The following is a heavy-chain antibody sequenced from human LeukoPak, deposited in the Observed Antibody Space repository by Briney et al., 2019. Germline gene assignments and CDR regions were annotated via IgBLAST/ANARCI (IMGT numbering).Heavy chain of an antibody. D-gene: IGHD3-16*01. CDR2: ILNDGSQE. J-gene: IGHJ3*02. CDR1: GFTFSSYG. CDR3: ARDDALGDNALDI. V-gene: IGHV3-33*01. Sequence: GGSLRLSCAASGFTFSSYGMHWVRQAPGKGLEWVSVILNDGSQEKYADSVKGRFTISRDNSKNTLFLQMNSLRAEDTAVYYCARDDALGDNALDIWGQGTMVTVSS.